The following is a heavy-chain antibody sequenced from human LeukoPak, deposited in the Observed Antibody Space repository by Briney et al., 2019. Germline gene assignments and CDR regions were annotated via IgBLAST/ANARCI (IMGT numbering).Heavy chain of an antibody. V-gene: IGHV1-18*01. Sequence: ASVKVSCKASGYTFTSYGISWVRQAPGQGLEWMGWISAYNGNTNYAQKLQGRVTMTTDTSTSTAYMELRSLRSDDTAVYYCARVRFDSGWFGELLAYFDYWGQGTLVTVSS. D-gene: IGHD3-10*01. CDR1: GYTFTSYG. CDR2: ISAYNGNT. J-gene: IGHJ4*02. CDR3: ARVRFDSGWFGELLAYFDY.